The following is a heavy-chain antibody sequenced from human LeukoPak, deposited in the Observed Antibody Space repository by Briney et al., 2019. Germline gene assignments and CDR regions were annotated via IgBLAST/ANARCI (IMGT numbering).Heavy chain of an antibody. CDR2: LSGSGGST. D-gene: IGHD6-13*01. V-gene: IGHV3-23*01. CDR1: GFTFSSYA. CDR3: AKDRWRGSSWPYYVDY. Sequence: PGGSLRLSCAASGFTFSSYAMSWVRQAPGKGLVWVSALSGSGGSTYYADSAKGRFTIPRDNPKHTLYLQMNSLRGDDTGVYYCAKDRWRGSSWPYYVDYWGQGTLVTVSS. J-gene: IGHJ4*02.